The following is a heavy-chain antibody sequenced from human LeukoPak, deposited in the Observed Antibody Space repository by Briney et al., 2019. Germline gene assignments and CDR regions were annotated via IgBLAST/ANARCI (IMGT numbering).Heavy chain of an antibody. Sequence: PGGSLRLSFAASGFTFSGYDMSWVRQAPGKGLEWVSSISCSSSYIYYADSVKGRFTISRDNAKNSLYLQMNSLRAEDTAVYYCARALSRGWFDPWGQGTLVTVSS. V-gene: IGHV3-21*01. CDR2: ISCSSSYI. CDR1: GFTFSGYD. CDR3: ARALSRGWFDP. J-gene: IGHJ5*02. D-gene: IGHD2/OR15-2a*01.